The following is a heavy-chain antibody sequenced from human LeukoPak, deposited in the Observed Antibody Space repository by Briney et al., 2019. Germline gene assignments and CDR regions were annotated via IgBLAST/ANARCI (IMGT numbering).Heavy chain of an antibody. J-gene: IGHJ6*03. D-gene: IGHD2-21*02. V-gene: IGHV4-39*07. CDR3: ARLLFDGYEGHYYFFYMDL. Sequence: SETLSLTCTVSGGSITSSRYYWGWIRQPPGKGLEWIGSVYHSGTTYDNPSLKSRVTILVDTSKNKFSLWLSSVTAADTAVYYCARLLFDGYEGHYYFFYMDLWGKGTTVTVSS. CDR2: VYHSGTT. CDR1: GGSITSSRYY.